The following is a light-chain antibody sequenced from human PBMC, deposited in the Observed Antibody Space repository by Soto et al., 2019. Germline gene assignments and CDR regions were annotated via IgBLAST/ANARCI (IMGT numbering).Light chain of an antibody. CDR2: DVY. J-gene: IGLJ1*01. Sequence: QSALTQPRSVSGSPGQSVTISCTGTSSNVGGYNYVSWYQHHPGKAPKLVIYDVYNRPSGVPDRFSGSKSDNTASLTISGLQAEDAADYYCCSYAGSNTFYVFGTGTKVTVL. CDR3: CSYAGSNTFYV. CDR1: SSNVGGYNY. V-gene: IGLV2-11*01.